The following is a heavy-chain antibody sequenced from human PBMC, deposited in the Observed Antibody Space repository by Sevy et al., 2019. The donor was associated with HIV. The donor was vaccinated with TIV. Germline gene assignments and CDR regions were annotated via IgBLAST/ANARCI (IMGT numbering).Heavy chain of an antibody. CDR1: EYTFTGYY. CDR2: INPDTGVT. CDR3: ARRFCGGAKCYEDYYFAMDV. D-gene: IGHD3-3*01. Sequence: ASVKVSCKASEYTFTGYYIHWVRQAPGQGLEWMGCINPDTGVTRYIQKLQGRVSMTRDTSISTAYMELRSLSPDETAEYFCARRFCGGAKCYEDYYFAMDVWGQGTTVTVSS. V-gene: IGHV1-2*02. J-gene: IGHJ6*02.